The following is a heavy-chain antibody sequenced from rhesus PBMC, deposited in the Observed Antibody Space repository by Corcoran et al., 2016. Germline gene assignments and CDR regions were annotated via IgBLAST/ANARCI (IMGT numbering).Heavy chain of an antibody. V-gene: IGHV4-127*01. CDR3: ASGLNYGAPNFGLDS. CDR2: IGG. D-gene: IGHD1-26*01. J-gene: IGHJ6*01. CDR1: GDSFISGYA. Sequence: QVQLTESGPGLVKPSETRSLPCSLSGDSFISGYAWAWLGQPPGKGLEWIGYIGGYYHPSLKSRVTISKDTSKNQFSLNLTSVTAADTAVYYCASGLNYGAPNFGLDSWGQGVVVTVSS.